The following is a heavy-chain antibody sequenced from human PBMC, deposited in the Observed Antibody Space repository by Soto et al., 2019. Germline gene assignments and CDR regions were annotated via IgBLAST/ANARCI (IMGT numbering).Heavy chain of an antibody. CDR1: GGTFSSYA. Sequence: QVQLVQSGAEVKKPGSSVKVSCKASGGTFSSYAISWVRQAPGQGLEWMGGIIPIFGTANYAQKFQGRVKITADESTSPAYMELSSLRSEDTAVYSCARVQTGYSSGWKVSKPGEYFQHWVQGTLVTVS. D-gene: IGHD6-19*01. J-gene: IGHJ1*01. CDR2: IIPIFGTA. CDR3: ARVQTGYSSGWKVSKPGEYFQH. V-gene: IGHV1-69*01.